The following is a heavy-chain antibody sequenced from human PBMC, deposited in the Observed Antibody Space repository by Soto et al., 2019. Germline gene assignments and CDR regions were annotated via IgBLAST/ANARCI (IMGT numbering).Heavy chain of an antibody. J-gene: IGHJ3*02. CDR2: IRSKANSYAT. D-gene: IGHD3-16*01. CDR3: TSHLLTDGFDM. V-gene: IGHV3-73*02. Sequence: EVQLVESGGGLVQPGGSLNLSCAASGFIFSGSAMHWVRQASGKGLEWVGRIRSKANSYATAYAASVQGRFTISRDDSKTTAYLQMNSLQTEDAAVYYCTSHLLTDGFDMWGKGTMVTFSS. CDR1: GFIFSGSA.